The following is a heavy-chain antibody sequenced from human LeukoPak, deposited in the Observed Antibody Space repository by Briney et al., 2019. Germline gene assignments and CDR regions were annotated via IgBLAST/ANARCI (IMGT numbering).Heavy chain of an antibody. V-gene: IGHV3-13*01. J-gene: IGHJ3*02. D-gene: IGHD3-10*01. CDR1: GFTFSSYD. Sequence: PGGSLRLSCAASGFTFSSYDSHWVRQVIGKGLEWVSAIGIGGDTYYPGSVKGRFTISRENAKNSLYLQMNSLRGGDTAVYYCARGRYYGSGYSNAFDIWGQGTMVTVSS. CDR2: IGIGGDT. CDR3: ARGRYYGSGYSNAFDI.